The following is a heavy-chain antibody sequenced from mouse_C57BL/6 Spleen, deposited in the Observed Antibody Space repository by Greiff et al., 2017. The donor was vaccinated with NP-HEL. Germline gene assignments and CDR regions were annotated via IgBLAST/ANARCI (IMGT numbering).Heavy chain of an antibody. CDR1: GFTFSNYW. CDR2: IRLKSDNYAT. CDR3: TDPSFDY. J-gene: IGHJ2*01. Sequence: EVKVEESGGGLVQPGGSMKLSCVASGFTFSNYWMNWVRQSPEKGLEWVAQIRLKSDNYATHYAESVKGRFTISRDDSKSSVYLQMNNLRAEDTGIYYCTDPSFDYWGQGTTLTVSS. V-gene: IGHV6-3*01.